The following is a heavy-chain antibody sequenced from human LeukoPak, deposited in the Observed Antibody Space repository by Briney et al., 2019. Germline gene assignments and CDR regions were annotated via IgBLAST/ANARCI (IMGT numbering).Heavy chain of an antibody. D-gene: IGHD3-9*01. Sequence: GGSLRLSCAASGFTVSSNYMSWVRQAPGKGLEWVSAITGSGGTSWYADSVKGHFTISRDNSKNTLYLQMNSLGADDTAVYYCAKWGDYNGLTGYDSDCWGQGTLVTVSS. CDR1: GFTVSSNY. CDR2: ITGSGGTS. V-gene: IGHV3-23*01. J-gene: IGHJ4*02. CDR3: AKWGDYNGLTGYDSDC.